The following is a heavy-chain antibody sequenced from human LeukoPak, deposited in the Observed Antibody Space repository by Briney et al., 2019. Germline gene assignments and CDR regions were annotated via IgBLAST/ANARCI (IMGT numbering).Heavy chain of an antibody. CDR1: GGSFSGYY. J-gene: IGHJ4*02. D-gene: IGHD6-13*01. CDR3: ARSDRGYSSTCFDY. CDR2: INHSGST. V-gene: IGHV4-34*01. Sequence: SETLSLTCAVYGGSFSGYYWRWIRQPPGKGLEWIGEINHSGSTNYNPSLKSRVTISVDTSKNQFSLKLSSVTAADTAVYYCARSDRGYSSTCFDYWGQGTLVTVSS.